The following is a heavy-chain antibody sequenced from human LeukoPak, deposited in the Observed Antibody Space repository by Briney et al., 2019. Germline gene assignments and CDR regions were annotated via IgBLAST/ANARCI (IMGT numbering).Heavy chain of an antibody. V-gene: IGHV3-30*07. Sequence: GGSLRLSCAASGFTISNYAMHWVRQAPGKGLEWVSLISSGGTYEYYADSVKGRFTISRDNSKNTLYLQMNSLRAEDTAVYYCANEKIVATYFDYWGQGTLVTVSS. D-gene: IGHD5-12*01. CDR1: GFTISNYA. CDR3: ANEKIVATYFDY. J-gene: IGHJ4*02. CDR2: ISSGGTYE.